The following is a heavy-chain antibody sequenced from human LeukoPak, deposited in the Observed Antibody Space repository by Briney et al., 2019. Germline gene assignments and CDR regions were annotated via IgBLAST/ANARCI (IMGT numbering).Heavy chain of an antibody. CDR2: IYYSGRT. CDR3: AHMVYDSSDYFDY. V-gene: IGHV4-39*07. CDR1: DGSISSSSYY. Sequence: SETLSLTCTVSDGSISSSSYYWGWIRQPPGKGLEWIGSIYYSGRTYYNPCLKSRVTMSVDTSKNQFSLKLSSVTAADTAVYYCAHMVYDSSDYFDYWGQGTLVTVSS. J-gene: IGHJ4*02. D-gene: IGHD3-22*01.